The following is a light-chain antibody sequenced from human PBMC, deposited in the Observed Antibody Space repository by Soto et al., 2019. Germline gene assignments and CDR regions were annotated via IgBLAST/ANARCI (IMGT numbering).Light chain of an antibody. Sequence: QPASVSGSPGQSITISCTGTSSDLGGYYYVSWYQHHPGKAPKLMIYDVSNRPSGVSNRFSGSKSGYTASLTISGLQAEDEADYYCSSYTSSGTVVFGGGTKLTVL. CDR3: SSYTSSGTVV. CDR2: DVS. V-gene: IGLV2-14*03. CDR1: SSDLGGYYY. J-gene: IGLJ2*01.